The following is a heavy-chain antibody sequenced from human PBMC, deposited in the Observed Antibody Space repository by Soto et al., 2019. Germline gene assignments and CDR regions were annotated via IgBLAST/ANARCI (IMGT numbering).Heavy chain of an antibody. CDR3: ARLSYGPGSYYFDY. CDR2: IYPGDCDT. V-gene: IGHV5-51*01. CDR1: GYSFTSYW. D-gene: IGHD3-10*01. J-gene: IGHJ4*02. Sequence: GESLEISCKGSGYSFTSYWIGWGRQMAGEGLEWGGIIYPGDCDTRYSQSFQGQVTISADTSTSTVYLQLSSLKAADTAMYYCARLSYGPGSYYFDYWGQGTLVTVSS.